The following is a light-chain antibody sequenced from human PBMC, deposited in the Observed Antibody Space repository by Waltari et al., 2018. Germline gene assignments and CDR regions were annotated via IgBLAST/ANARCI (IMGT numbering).Light chain of an antibody. J-gene: IGKJ3*01. CDR3: QQHDNSPFT. CDR1: QGISNW. Sequence: SVGDRVTITCRASQGISNWLAWYQQKPGKAPKLLIYRASNLETGVPSRFSGSGSGTDFTLTISSLQPEDIATYYCQQHDNSPFTFGPGTKLDIK. V-gene: IGKV1-33*01. CDR2: RAS.